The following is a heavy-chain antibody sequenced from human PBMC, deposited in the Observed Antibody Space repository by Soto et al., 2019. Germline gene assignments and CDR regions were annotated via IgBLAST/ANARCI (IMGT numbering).Heavy chain of an antibody. J-gene: IGHJ4*02. V-gene: IGHV4-59*01. CDR3: ARLIGWELPPDY. D-gene: IGHD2-15*01. Sequence: QVQLQESGPGLVKPSETLSLTCTVSGGSISSYYWSWIRQPPGKGLEWIGYIYYSGSTNYNPSLKSRVTISVDTSKNQFSLKLSSVTAADTAVYYCARLIGWELPPDYWGQGTLVTVSS. CDR2: IYYSGST. CDR1: GGSISSYY.